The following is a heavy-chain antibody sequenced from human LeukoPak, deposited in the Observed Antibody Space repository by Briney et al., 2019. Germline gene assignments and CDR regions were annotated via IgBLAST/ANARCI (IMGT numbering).Heavy chain of an antibody. V-gene: IGHV3-23*01. CDR3: ASPPPSSGYSYGSNYYFDY. Sequence: PGGSLRLSCAASGFTFSSYGMSWVRQAPGKGLEWVSAISGSGGSTYYADSVKGRFTISRDNSKNTLYLQMNSLRAEDTAVYYCASPPPSSGYSYGSNYYFDYWGQGTLVTVSS. J-gene: IGHJ4*02. CDR1: GFTFSSYG. D-gene: IGHD5-18*01. CDR2: ISGSGGST.